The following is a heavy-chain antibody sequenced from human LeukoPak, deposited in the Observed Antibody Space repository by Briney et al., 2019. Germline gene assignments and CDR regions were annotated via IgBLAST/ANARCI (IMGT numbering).Heavy chain of an antibody. CDR1: GFTFSSYA. J-gene: IGHJ5*02. CDR3: ARRRIAAAGTLMDP. Sequence: GRSLRLSCAASGFTFSSYAMHWVRQAPGKGQEWVAVISYDGSNKYYADSVKGRFTISRDNSKNTLYLQMNSLRAEDTAVYYCARRRIAAAGTLMDPWGQGTLVTVSS. CDR2: ISYDGSNK. D-gene: IGHD6-13*01. V-gene: IGHV3-30-3*01.